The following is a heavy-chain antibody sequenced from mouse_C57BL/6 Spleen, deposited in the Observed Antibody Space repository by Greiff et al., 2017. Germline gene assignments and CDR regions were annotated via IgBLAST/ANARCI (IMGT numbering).Heavy chain of an antibody. D-gene: IGHD1-1*01. V-gene: IGHV2-2*01. CDR1: GFSLTSYG. CDR2: IWSGGST. J-gene: IGHJ4*01. CDR3: ARDYGSSYENYYAMDY. Sequence: QVQLKESGPGLVQPSQSLSITCTVSGFSLTSYGVHWVRQSPGKGLEWLGVIWSGGSTDYNAAFISRLSISKDNSKSQVFFKMNSLQADDTAIYYCARDYGSSYENYYAMDYWGQGTSVTVSS.